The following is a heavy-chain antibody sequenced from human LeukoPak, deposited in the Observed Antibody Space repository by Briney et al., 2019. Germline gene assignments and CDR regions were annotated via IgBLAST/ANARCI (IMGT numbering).Heavy chain of an antibody. V-gene: IGHV3-23*01. CDR1: GFPFSSHG. CDR2: ISPGGGPT. J-gene: IGHJ6*03. CDR3: AKDILTGYLGYYYYMDV. Sequence: GGSLRLSCAGSGFPFSSHGMNWVRQAPGKGLEWVSGISPGGGPTYYADSVRGRFTISRDDSKNTLYLQMNSLRAEDTAVYYCAKDILTGYLGYYYYMDVWGKGTTVTISS. D-gene: IGHD3-9*01.